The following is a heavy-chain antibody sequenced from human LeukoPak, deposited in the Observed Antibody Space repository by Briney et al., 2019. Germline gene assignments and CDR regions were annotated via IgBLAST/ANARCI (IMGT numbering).Heavy chain of an antibody. V-gene: IGHV3-33*01. J-gene: IGHJ5*02. CDR2: ICHDGSYK. CDR3: VIHPRYNSGTNWFVP. CDR1: GFTFSSYG. D-gene: IGHD5-24*01. Sequence: GGSLTLSCAASGFTFSSYGMHWVRQTPGKGLEWVAVICHDGSYKYYAEFVKGRFIISRDNSQNTLYLQMNSLRGEDTAVYYCVIHPRYNSGTNWFVPWGQGTLVTVSS.